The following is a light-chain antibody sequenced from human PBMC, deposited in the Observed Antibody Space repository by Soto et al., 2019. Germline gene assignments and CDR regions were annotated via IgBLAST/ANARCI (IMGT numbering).Light chain of an antibody. CDR2: AAS. J-gene: IGKJ5*01. V-gene: IGKV1-39*01. Sequence: ILLTQSPSSLSASVGDRGTITCRASQSISSYLNWYPQKPGKAPKLLIYAASSLQSGVPSRFSGSGSGTDFALTITSLQAEDFASYYSQQDYCYVGLGQATRLEIK. CDR1: QSISSY. CDR3: QQDYCYVG.